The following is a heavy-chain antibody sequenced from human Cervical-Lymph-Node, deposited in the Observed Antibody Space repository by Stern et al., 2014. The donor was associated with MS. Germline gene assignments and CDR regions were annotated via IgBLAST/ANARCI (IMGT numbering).Heavy chain of an antibody. Sequence: VQLVQSGAEVKKPGASVKVSCKASGYTFTNYAISWVRQAPGPGLEWMGWIGTNLGNTNCAQRFQGRVTLATDTSTSTVYMELRSLRSDDTAMYYCRAGADAFDVWGQGTMVTVSS. CDR3: RAGADAFDV. V-gene: IGHV1-18*01. J-gene: IGHJ3*01. CDR1: GYTFTNYA. D-gene: IGHD6-13*01. CDR2: IGTNLGNT.